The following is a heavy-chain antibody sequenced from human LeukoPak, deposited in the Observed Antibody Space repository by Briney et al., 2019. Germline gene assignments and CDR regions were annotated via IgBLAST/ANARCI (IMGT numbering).Heavy chain of an antibody. J-gene: IGHJ3*02. V-gene: IGHV4-59*01. CDR3: ARGNVAAACHDAFDI. D-gene: IGHD6-13*01. CDR1: GGSIDGYY. Sequence: SETLSLTCTVSGGSIDGYYWSWIRQSPGKGLEWIGYIYYTGSAFYNPSLKSRVIISLDTSKNQLSLNLRSATAADTAVYYCARGNVAAACHDAFDIWGQGTMVTVSS. CDR2: IYYTGSA.